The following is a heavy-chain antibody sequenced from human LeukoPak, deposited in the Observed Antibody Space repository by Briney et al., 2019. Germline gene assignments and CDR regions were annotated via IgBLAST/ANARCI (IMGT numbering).Heavy chain of an antibody. CDR3: ARGQQLADFDY. CDR2: ISAYNGNT. Sequence: ASVKVSCKASGYTFTNYAVSWVRQAPGQGLEYMGYISAYNGNTNYAQKLQGRVTMTTDTSTSTAYMELRSLRSDDTAVYYCARGQQLADFDYWGQGTLVTVSS. V-gene: IGHV1-18*01. J-gene: IGHJ4*02. D-gene: IGHD6-13*01. CDR1: GYTFTNYA.